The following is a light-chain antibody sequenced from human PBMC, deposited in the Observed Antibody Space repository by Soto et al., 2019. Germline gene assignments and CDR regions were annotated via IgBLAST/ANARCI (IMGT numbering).Light chain of an antibody. V-gene: IGKV3-15*01. CDR1: QSVSSN. Sequence: IVMTQSPATLSVSPGESATLSCRASQSVSSNLAWYQQKPGQGPSLLIYGASTRATGIPARFSGSGSGTEFTLTISSLQSEDFAVYYCQQYNSWYTFGQGTKLEMK. CDR2: GAS. CDR3: QQYNSWYT. J-gene: IGKJ2*01.